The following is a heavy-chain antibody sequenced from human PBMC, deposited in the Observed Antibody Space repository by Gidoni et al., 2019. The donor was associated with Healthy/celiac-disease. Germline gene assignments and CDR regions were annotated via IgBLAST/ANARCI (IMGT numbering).Heavy chain of an antibody. J-gene: IGHJ4*02. V-gene: IGHV4-34*01. D-gene: IGHD2-2*02. CDR3: ARGTGIVVVPAAIPHGGYYFDY. CDR2: INHSGST. CDR1: GGSFSGYY. Sequence: QVQLQQWGAGLLKPSETLSLTCAVYGGSFSGYYWSWIRQPPGKGLEWIGEINHSGSTNYNPSLKSRVTISVDTSKNQFSLKLSSVTAADTAVYYCARGTGIVVVPAAIPHGGYYFDYWGQGTLVTVSS.